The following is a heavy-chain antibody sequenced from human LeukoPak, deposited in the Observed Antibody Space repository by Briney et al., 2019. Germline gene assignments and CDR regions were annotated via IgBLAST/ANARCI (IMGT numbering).Heavy chain of an antibody. CDR2: IKSKTDGGAT. J-gene: IGHJ4*02. CDR3: TTIAAAGHFDS. D-gene: IGHD6-13*01. Sequence: PGGSLRLSCAASGFTFSNAWMSWVRQAPGKGLEWVGRIKSKTDGGATDYAAPVKGRFAISKDDSKNTLYLQMNSLNSEDTAVYCCTTIAAAGHFDSWGQGTLVTVSS. V-gene: IGHV3-15*01. CDR1: GFTFSNAW.